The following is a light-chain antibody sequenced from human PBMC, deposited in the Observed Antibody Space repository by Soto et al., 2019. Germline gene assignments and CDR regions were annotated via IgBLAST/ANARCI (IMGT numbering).Light chain of an antibody. CDR1: QSLLHSKGYNY. CDR2: LGS. Sequence: DIVMTKSRLSLGVTAGEQASISCRSSQSLLHSKGYNYLDWYLQKPGQSPQLLIYLGSNRSSGVPDRFIVSGSGTDFTLKISRVEAEDVGVYYCMQALQTPITFGQGTRLDIK. CDR3: MQALQTPIT. V-gene: IGKV2-28*01. J-gene: IGKJ5*01.